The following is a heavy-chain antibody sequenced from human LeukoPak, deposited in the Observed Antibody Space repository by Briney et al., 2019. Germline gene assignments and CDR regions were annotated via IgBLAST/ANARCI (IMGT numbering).Heavy chain of an antibody. J-gene: IGHJ3*02. Sequence: ASVEVSCKASGYTFDTYGISWVRQAPGQGLEWMGWTSGYNGHTKYAQKFHDRVTLTTDTSTSTAYMEMRSLRSDDTAVYYCARIQSAGTYDAFDIWGQGTILTVS. CDR3: ARIQSAGTYDAFDI. CDR2: TSGYNGHT. CDR1: GYTFDTYG. D-gene: IGHD3-10*01. V-gene: IGHV1-18*01.